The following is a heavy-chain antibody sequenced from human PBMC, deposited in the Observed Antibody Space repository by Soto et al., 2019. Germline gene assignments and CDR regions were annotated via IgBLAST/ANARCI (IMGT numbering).Heavy chain of an antibody. V-gene: IGHV4-39*01. CDR2: IYYSGST. CDR3: ARPGGRYFGAGRVEY. J-gene: IGHJ4*02. D-gene: IGHD3-10*01. Sequence: QLQLQESGPGLVKPSETLSLTCTFSGGSISSSSYYWGWIRQPPGKGLEWIGSIYYSGSTYYNPSLKSLVTIHVGTSKNQFSLKLSSVTAADTAVYYCARPGGRYFGAGRVEYWGQGTLVTVSS. CDR1: GGSISSSSYY.